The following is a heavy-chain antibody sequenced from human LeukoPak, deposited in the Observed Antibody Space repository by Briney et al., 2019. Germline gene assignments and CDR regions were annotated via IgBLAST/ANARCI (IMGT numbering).Heavy chain of an antibody. V-gene: IGHV3-23*01. J-gene: IGHJ4*02. D-gene: IGHD1-26*01. CDR3: AKGDTTWELPHDY. CDR1: GGSISSSPYY. CDR2: MSGSGGST. Sequence: ETLSLTCTVSGGSISSSPYYWGWIRQPPGTGLEWVSAMSGSGGSTYYADSVKGRFTISRDNSKNTLYLQMNSLRAEDTAVYYCAKGDTTWELPHDYWGQGTLVTVSS.